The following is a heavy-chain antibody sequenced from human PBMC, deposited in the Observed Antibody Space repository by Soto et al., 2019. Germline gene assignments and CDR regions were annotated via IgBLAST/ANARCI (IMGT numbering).Heavy chain of an antibody. Sequence: SVKVSCKASGGTFSSYAISWVRQAPGQGLEWMGGIIPIFGTANYAQKFQGRVTITADESTSTAYMELSSLRSEDTAVYYCARHEVIEQWLVFYGMDVWGQGTTVTVSS. D-gene: IGHD6-19*01. CDR1: GGTFSSYA. CDR2: IIPIFGTA. V-gene: IGHV1-69*13. CDR3: ARHEVIEQWLVFYGMDV. J-gene: IGHJ6*02.